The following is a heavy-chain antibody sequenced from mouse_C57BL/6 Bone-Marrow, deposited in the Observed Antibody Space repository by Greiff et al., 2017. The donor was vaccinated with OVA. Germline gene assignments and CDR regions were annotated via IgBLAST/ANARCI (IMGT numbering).Heavy chain of an antibody. CDR1: GYTFTDHT. CDR3: ARGGASYYRLAY. J-gene: IGHJ3*01. V-gene: IGHV1-78*01. Sequence: VKLMESDAELVKPGASVKISCKVSGYTFTDHTIHWMKQRPEQGLEWIGYIYPRDGSTKYNEKFKGKATLTADKSSSTAYMQLNSLTSEDSAVYFCARGGASYYRLAYWGQGTLVTVSA. D-gene: IGHD2-10*01. CDR2: IYPRDGST.